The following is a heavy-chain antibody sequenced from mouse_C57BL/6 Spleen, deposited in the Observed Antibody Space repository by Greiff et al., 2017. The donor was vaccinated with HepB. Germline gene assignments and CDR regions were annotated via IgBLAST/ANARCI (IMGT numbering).Heavy chain of an antibody. J-gene: IGHJ3*01. D-gene: IGHD2-1*01. CDR3: TRGDYGNYVAWFAY. V-gene: IGHV1-15*01. Sequence: QLQQSGAELVRPGASVTLSCKASGYTFTDYEMHWVKQTPVHGLEWIGAIDPETGGTAYNQKFKGKAILTADKSSSTAYMELRSLTSEDSAVYYCTRGDYGNYVAWFAYWGQGTLVTVSA. CDR2: IDPETGGT. CDR1: GYTFTDYE.